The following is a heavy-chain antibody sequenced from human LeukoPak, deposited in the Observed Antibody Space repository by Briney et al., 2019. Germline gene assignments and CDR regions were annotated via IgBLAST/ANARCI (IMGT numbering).Heavy chain of an antibody. J-gene: IGHJ4*02. D-gene: IGHD3-22*01. V-gene: IGHV3-21*01. CDR3: ARSYYYDSSGDNFDY. Sequence: GRSLRLSCAASGFTFSSYSMNWVRQAPGKGLEWVSSISSSSSYIYYADSVKGRFTISRDNAKNSLYLQMNSLRAEDTAVYYCARSYYYDSSGDNFDYWGQGTLVTVSS. CDR2: ISSSSSYI. CDR1: GFTFSSYS.